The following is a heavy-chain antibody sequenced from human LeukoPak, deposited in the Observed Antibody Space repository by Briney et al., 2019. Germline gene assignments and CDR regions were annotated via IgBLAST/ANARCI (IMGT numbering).Heavy chain of an antibody. D-gene: IGHD3-22*01. V-gene: IGHV1-58*02. J-gene: IGHJ4*02. CDR3: AAAFYGSSGYSFDY. CDR2: IVVGSGNT. Sequence: ASVKVSCKASGFTFTSSAMQWVRQARGQRLEWIGWIVVGSGNTNYAQKFQERVTITRDMSTSTAYMELSSLRSEDTAVYYCAAAFYGSSGYSFDYWGQGTLVTVSS. CDR1: GFTFTSSA.